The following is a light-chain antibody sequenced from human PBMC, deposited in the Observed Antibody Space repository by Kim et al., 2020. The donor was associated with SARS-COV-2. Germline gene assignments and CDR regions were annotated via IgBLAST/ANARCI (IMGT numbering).Light chain of an antibody. V-gene: IGKV1-39*01. CDR2: AAS. J-gene: IGKJ2*01. CDR3: QQSYTTLYT. Sequence: DIQMTQSPSSLSASVGDRITISCRASQSIINYLNWYQQTPGKAPRLLIYAASTLRSGVPSRFSGSGSGTDFTLTISSLQPEDSATYYCQQSYTTLYTFGPGTKLEI. CDR1: QSIINY.